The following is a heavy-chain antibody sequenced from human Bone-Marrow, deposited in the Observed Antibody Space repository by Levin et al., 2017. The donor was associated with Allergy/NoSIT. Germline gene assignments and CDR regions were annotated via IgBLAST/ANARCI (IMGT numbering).Heavy chain of an antibody. CDR1: GFTFNTFA. V-gene: IGHV3-30*18. J-gene: IGHJ3*02. CDR2: ISYDGYNQ. CDR3: AKSPRIKLWSDAFDI. D-gene: IGHD5-18*01. Sequence: GESLKISCAASGFTFNTFAVHWVRQAPGKGLEWLAVISYDGYNQYYADSIKGRFTISRDNSRSALYLQMNSLRAEDTAVYYCAKSPRIKLWSDAFDIWGQGTMVTVSS.